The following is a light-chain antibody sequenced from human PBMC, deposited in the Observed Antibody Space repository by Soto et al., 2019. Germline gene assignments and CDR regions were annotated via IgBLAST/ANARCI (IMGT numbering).Light chain of an antibody. V-gene: IGKV3-20*01. J-gene: IGKJ5*01. CDR2: ETS. CDR1: QSFSSSY. CDR3: QQYGSSPIT. Sequence: EIVLTQPQRTLSSSPLERGTLXWRASQSFSSSYLAWYQQKPGQAPRLLIYETSSRATGIPDRFSGSGPQTDFTLTISRLEPEDFAVYYCQQYGSSPITFGQGTRLEI.